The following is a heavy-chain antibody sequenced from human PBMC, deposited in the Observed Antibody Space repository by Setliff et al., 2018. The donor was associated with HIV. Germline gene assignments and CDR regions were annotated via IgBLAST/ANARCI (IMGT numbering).Heavy chain of an antibody. D-gene: IGHD5-12*01. CDR2: IKQDGSEK. CDR3: AKSQWLRFDILDV. CDR1: GFTLSTFW. J-gene: IGHJ3*01. V-gene: IGHV3-7*05. Sequence: GGSLRLSCAASGFTLSTFWMTWVRQAPGKGLEWVANIKQDGSEKDYVDSVKGRLTISRDNGNSSLFLQMNSLRAEDTAVYYCAKSQWLRFDILDVWGQGTMVTVSS.